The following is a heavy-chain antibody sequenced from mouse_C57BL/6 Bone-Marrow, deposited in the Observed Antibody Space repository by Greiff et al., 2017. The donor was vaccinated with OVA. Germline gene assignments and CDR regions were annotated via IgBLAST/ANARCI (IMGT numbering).Heavy chain of an antibody. J-gene: IGHJ4*01. CDR2: ISSGSSTI. CDR3: ARFYYSNPYAMDY. Sequence: DVMLVESGGGLVKPGGSLKLSCAASGFTFSDYGMHWVRQAPEKGLEWVAYISSGSSTIYYADTVKGRFTISRDNAKNTLFLQMTSLRSEDTAMYYCARFYYSNPYAMDYWGQGTSVTVSS. V-gene: IGHV5-17*01. CDR1: GFTFSDYG. D-gene: IGHD2-5*01.